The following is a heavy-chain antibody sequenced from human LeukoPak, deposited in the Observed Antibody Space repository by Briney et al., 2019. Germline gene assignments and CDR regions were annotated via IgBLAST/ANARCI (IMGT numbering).Heavy chain of an antibody. CDR3: ARVSSVDRDY. D-gene: IGHD5-12*01. CDR2: ISAYNGNT. V-gene: IGHV1-18*01. Sequence: GESLQISCKGSGYSFTSYGISWVRQAPGQGLEWMGWISAYNGNTNYAQKLQGRVTMTTDTSTSTAYMELRSLRSDDTAVYYCARVSSVDRDYWGQGTLVTVSS. J-gene: IGHJ4*02. CDR1: GYSFTSYG.